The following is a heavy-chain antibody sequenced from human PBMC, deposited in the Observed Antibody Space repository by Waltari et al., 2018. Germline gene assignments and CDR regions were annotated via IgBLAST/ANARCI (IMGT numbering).Heavy chain of an antibody. J-gene: IGHJ6*02. Sequence: QVQLVQSGAEVKKPGASVKVSCKASGYTFTNYDINWVRQATGQGLEWMGWMNPNSGNTGYAQKFQGRVTMTRSISRTTAYMELSSLKTEDTAVYYCARGSHSGWYNGYGYYYPMDVWGQGTTVTVSS. D-gene: IGHD6-19*01. CDR1: GYTFTNYD. V-gene: IGHV1-8*01. CDR2: MNPNSGNT. CDR3: ARGSHSGWYNGYGYYYPMDV.